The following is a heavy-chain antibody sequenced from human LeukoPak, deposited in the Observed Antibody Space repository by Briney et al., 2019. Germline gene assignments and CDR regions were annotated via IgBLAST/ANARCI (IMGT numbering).Heavy chain of an antibody. J-gene: IGHJ6*03. D-gene: IGHD2-15*01. Sequence: GGSLRLSCAASGFTFSNYAMSWVRQAPGKGLEWVSSISGSAYSTYYADSVKGRFTISRDNSKNTLYLQMNSLRAEDTAVYYCAKGEGYCSGVNCYYYYYMDVWGKGTTVTVSS. CDR2: ISGSAYST. V-gene: IGHV3-23*01. CDR3: AKGEGYCSGVNCYYYYYMDV. CDR1: GFTFSNYA.